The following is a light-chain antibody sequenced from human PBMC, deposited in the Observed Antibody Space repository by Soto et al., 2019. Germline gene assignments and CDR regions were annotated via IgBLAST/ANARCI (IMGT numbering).Light chain of an antibody. J-gene: IGKJ1*01. CDR2: DAY. CDR1: QSFRGL. V-gene: IGKV3-11*01. Sequence: EVVLTQSPVTLSLSPGERATLSCRASQSFRGLLAWYQQKPGQAPRLLIYDAYNRATGIPPRFSGSGSGTDFTLTISSLQAEDVAVYYCQQYFETPWTFGQGTKVEIK. CDR3: QQYFETPWT.